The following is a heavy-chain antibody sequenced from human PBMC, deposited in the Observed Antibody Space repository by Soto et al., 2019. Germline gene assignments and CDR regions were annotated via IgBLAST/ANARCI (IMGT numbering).Heavy chain of an antibody. CDR1: GFSLSNARMG. CDR3: ARTVGFWWFDP. D-gene: IGHD3-3*01. Sequence: QVTLKESGPVLVKPTETLTLTCTVSGFSLSNARMGVSWIRQPPGKALEWLAHIFSNDEKSSSTTLKSRLTISKDTAKSLVVLTMTNMDPVDTATYSCARTVGFWWFDPWGQGTLVTVSS. V-gene: IGHV2-26*01. J-gene: IGHJ5*02. CDR2: IFSNDEK.